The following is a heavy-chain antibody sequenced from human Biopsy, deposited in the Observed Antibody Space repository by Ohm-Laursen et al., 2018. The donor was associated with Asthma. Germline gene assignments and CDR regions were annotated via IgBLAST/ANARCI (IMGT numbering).Heavy chain of an antibody. D-gene: IGHD3-22*01. V-gene: IGHV3-53*01. J-gene: IGHJ4*02. CDR1: GFTVSRDH. CDR3: ARGDSSNWSHYYFDY. CDR2: IYSGGTS. Sequence: SLRLSCAASGFTVSRDHMFWVRQAPGKGLEWVSVIYSGGTSHTADSVRGRFTISRDFSKNTLHLQMHSLRVEDTAVYYYARGDSSNWSHYYFDYWGQGTLVTVSS.